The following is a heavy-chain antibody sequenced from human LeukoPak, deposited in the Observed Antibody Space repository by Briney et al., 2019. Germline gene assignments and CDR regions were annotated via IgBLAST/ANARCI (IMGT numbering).Heavy chain of an antibody. CDR3: ARGGSCSSTSCYRRGWLRSEPPFDY. CDR1: GGSISSSSYY. D-gene: IGHD2-2*01. CDR2: IYYSGST. Sequence: PSETLSLTCTVSGGSISSSSYYWGWIRQPPGKGLEWIGSIYYSGSTYYNPSLKSRVTISVDTSKNQFSLKLSSVTAADTAVYYCARGGSCSSTSCYRRGWLRSEPPFDYWGQGTLVTVSS. V-gene: IGHV4-39*07. J-gene: IGHJ4*02.